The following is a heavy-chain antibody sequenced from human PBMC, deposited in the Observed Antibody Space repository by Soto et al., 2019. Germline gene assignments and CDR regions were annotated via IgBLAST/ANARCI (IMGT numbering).Heavy chain of an antibody. CDR1: GGSISSGGYY. J-gene: IGHJ5*02. V-gene: IGHV4-31*03. CDR2: IYYSGST. D-gene: IGHD2-15*01. Sequence: QVQLQESGPGLVKPSQTLSLTCTVSGGSISSGGYYWSWIRQHPGKGLEWIGYIYYSGSTYYNPSLKIRVTISVDTSKNQFSLKLSSVTAADTAVYYCARAAGGSGGSCRNWFDPWGQGTLVTVSS. CDR3: ARAAGGSGGSCRNWFDP.